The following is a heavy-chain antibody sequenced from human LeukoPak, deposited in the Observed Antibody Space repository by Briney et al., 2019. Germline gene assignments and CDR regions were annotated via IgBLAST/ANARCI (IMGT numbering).Heavy chain of an antibody. Sequence: SETLSVTCTVSGASFSSDDQYWNWIRRSPGKGLEWIGSIHPSGMVYNNPSLESRVTMSRATSKNQFSLNLNSVTAADTAVYFCSRGLDSRKLGYWGQGILVTVSS. D-gene: IGHD3-22*01. CDR2: IHPSGMV. CDR3: SRGLDSRKLGY. V-gene: IGHV4-31*03. CDR1: GASFSSDDQY. J-gene: IGHJ4*02.